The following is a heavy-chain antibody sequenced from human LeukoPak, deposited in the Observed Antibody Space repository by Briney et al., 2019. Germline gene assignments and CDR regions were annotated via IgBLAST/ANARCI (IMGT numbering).Heavy chain of an antibody. CDR3: ARGPCSGGSCYSLVYYYYGMDV. V-gene: IGHV4-34*01. Sequence: SETLSLTCAVYGGSFSGYYWSWIRQPPGKGLGWIGEINHSGSTNYNPPLKSRVTISVDTSKTQFSLKLSSVTAADTAVYYCARGPCSGGSCYSLVYYYYGMDVWGQGTTVTVSS. D-gene: IGHD2-15*01. J-gene: IGHJ6*02. CDR2: INHSGST. CDR1: GGSFSGYY.